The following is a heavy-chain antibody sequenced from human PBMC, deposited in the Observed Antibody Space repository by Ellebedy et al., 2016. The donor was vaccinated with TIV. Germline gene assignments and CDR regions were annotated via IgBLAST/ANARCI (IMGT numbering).Heavy chain of an antibody. CDR2: ISAYNGNT. J-gene: IGHJ6*02. Sequence: AASVKVSCKASGGTFSSYAISWVRQAPGQGLEWMGWISAYNGNTNYAQKLQGRVTMTTDTSTSTAYMELRSLRSDDTAVYYCARDYTSSWRYYYYGMDVWGQGTTVTVSS. CDR3: ARDYTSSWRYYYYGMDV. D-gene: IGHD6-13*01. V-gene: IGHV1-18*01. CDR1: GGTFSSYA.